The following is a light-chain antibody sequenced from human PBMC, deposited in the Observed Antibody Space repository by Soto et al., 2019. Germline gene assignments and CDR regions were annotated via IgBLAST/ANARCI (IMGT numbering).Light chain of an antibody. CDR2: KTS. CDR1: QTIDSW. J-gene: IGKJ1*01. V-gene: IGKV1-5*03. Sequence: DIQMTQSPSTLSTSVGDRVTITCRASQTIDSWLAWYQQRPGKPPNLLIYKTSTLASGVPSRFSGSGSGTEFSLSINSLQPDDFATYYCQHYRIYSGTFGQGTKVEIK. CDR3: QHYRIYSGT.